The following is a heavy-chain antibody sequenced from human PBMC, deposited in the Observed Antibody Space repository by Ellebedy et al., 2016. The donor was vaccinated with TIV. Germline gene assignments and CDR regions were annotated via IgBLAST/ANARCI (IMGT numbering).Heavy chain of an antibody. CDR1: GFTFSRYS. CDR3: ARPSVSNGYYQFDF. J-gene: IGHJ4*02. Sequence: GGSLRLSCAASGFTFSRYSMNWVRQAPGKGLEWVSVIYSGGTTYYADSVRGRFTISRDSSRNTLYLQMNSLRAEDTAVYYCARPSVSNGYYQFDFWGQGALVTVSS. D-gene: IGHD3-22*01. V-gene: IGHV3-66*04. CDR2: IYSGGTT.